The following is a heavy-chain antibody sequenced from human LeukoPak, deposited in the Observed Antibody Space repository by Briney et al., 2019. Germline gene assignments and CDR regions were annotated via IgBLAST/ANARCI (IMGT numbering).Heavy chain of an antibody. V-gene: IGHV3-7*01. CDR2: INQDGSGR. CDR3: SRGSSWYRGGADY. D-gene: IGHD6-13*01. J-gene: IGHJ4*02. Sequence: GGSLRLSCAASGFIFSGYWMTWVHQAPGKGLEWVANINQDGSGRYYVDSVKGRFTISRDNAKNSVYLQMNSLRAEDTAVYYCSRGSSWYRGGADYWGQGTLVTVSS. CDR1: GFIFSGYW.